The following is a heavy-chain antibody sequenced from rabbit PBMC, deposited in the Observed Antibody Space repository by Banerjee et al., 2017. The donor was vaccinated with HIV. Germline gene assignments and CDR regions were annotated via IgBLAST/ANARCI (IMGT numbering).Heavy chain of an antibody. CDR2: INSNTGNT. J-gene: IGHJ4*01. D-gene: IGHD6-1*01. Sequence: QSLEESGGDLVKPGASLTLTCTASGFSFNNNYVMCWVRQAPGKGLEWIACINSNTGNTVCASWAKVPFTISKTSSTTVTLQMTSLTAADTATCFCGRDRDGDAGYGSLALWSPGTLVTVS. CDR1: GFSFNNNYV. V-gene: IGHV1S40*01. CDR3: GRDRDGDAGYGSLAL.